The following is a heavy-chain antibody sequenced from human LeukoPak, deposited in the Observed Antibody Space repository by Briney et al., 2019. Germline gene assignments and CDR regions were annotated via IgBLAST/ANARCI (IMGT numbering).Heavy chain of an antibody. CDR3: AKDNRRHYTSGPNPDSLH. V-gene: IGHV3-9*01. D-gene: IGHD6-19*01. CDR1: GFTFDDYA. J-gene: IGHJ4*02. CDR2: ISWNSGSI. Sequence: GRSLRLSCAASGFTFDDYAMHWVRQAPGKGLGWVSGISWNSGSIDYADSVKGRFTISRDNAKNSLYLQMNSLRVEDTAFYYCAKDNRRHYTSGPNPDSLHWGQGALVTVSS.